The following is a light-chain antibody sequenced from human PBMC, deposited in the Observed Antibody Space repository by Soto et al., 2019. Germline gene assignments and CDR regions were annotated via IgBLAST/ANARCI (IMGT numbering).Light chain of an antibody. V-gene: IGKV3-20*01. CDR1: QSVSNNY. Sequence: EIVLTQSPGTLSLSPGERATLSCRASQSVSNNYLAWYQQKPGQAPRLLIYGASNRATGVPDRFSGSGSGTDFTLTISRLEPEDFAVYYCQQYGTSPFTFGPGTKVDIK. CDR3: QQYGTSPFT. J-gene: IGKJ3*01. CDR2: GAS.